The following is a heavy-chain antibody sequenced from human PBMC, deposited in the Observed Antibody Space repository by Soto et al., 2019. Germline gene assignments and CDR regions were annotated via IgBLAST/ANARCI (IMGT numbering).Heavy chain of an antibody. CDR1: GFTFSSYW. CDR3: ASYQLLFALDYYYGMDV. CDR2: IKQDGSEK. Sequence: GGSLRLSCAASGFTFSSYWMSWVRQAPGKGLEWVANIKQDGSEKYYVDSVKGRFTISRDNAKNSLYLQMNSPRAEDTAVYYCASYQLLFALDYYYGMDVWGQGXAVTVSS. V-gene: IGHV3-7*01. D-gene: IGHD2-2*01. J-gene: IGHJ6*02.